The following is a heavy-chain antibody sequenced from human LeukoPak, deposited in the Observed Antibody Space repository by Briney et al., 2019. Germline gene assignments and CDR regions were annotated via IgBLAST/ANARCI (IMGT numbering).Heavy chain of an antibody. V-gene: IGHV4-34*01. CDR3: ARQTAEYGMDV. D-gene: IGHD2-2*01. J-gene: IGHJ6*02. Sequence: SETLSLTCAVYGGSLSGYYWSWIRQPPGKGLEWIGEINHSGSTNYNPSLKSRVTISVDTSKNQFSLKLSSVTAADTAVYYCARQTAEYGMDVWGQGTTVTVSS. CDR2: INHSGST. CDR1: GGSLSGYY.